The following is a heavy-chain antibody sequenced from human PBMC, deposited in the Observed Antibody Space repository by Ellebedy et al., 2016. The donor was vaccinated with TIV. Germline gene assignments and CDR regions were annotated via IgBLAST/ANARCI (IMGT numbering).Heavy chain of an antibody. CDR3: AAYLGGFDY. CDR1: GFTFSSYA. CDR2: ISGSGGST. Sequence: GESLKISXAASGFTFSSYAMSWVRQAPGKGLEWVSAISGSGGSTYYADSVKGRFTISRDNSKNTLYLQMNSLRAEDTAVYYCAAYLGGFDYWGQGTLVTVSS. V-gene: IGHV3-23*01. J-gene: IGHJ4*02.